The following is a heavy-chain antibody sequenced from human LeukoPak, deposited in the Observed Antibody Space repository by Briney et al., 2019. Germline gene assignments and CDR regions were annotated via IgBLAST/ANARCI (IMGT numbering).Heavy chain of an antibody. J-gene: IGHJ4*02. V-gene: IGHV3-48*01. Sequence: GGSLRLSCAASGFTFSSHSMNWVRQAPGKGLEWVSYIGSSISTKYYADSVKGRFTISRDNAKSSLYLQMNSLRTEDTAVYYCAKDLFYYDKGGFDYWGQGTLVTVSS. D-gene: IGHD3-22*01. CDR3: AKDLFYYDKGGFDY. CDR2: IGSSISTK. CDR1: GFTFSSHS.